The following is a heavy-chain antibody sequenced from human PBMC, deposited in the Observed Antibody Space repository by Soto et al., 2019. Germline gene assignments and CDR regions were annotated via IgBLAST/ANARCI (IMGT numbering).Heavy chain of an antibody. D-gene: IGHD3-10*01. Sequence: PSETLYLTCTVSGGSISSYYWSWIRQPPGKGLEWIGYIYYSGSTNYNPSLKSRVTISVDTSKNQFSLKLSSVTAADTAVYYCARGSVWFGTPQHFDYWGQGTLVTVYS. CDR3: ARGSVWFGTPQHFDY. J-gene: IGHJ4*02. CDR2: IYYSGST. V-gene: IGHV4-59*01. CDR1: GGSISSYY.